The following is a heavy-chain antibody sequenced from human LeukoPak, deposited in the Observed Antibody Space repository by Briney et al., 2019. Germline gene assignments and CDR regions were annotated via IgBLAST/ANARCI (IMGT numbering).Heavy chain of an antibody. CDR3: ARAGRGYNYGFVPSELDYYYYYLNV. D-gene: IGHD5-18*01. CDR1: GGSISSSSYY. V-gene: IGHV4-61*01. J-gene: IGHJ6*03. Sequence: SETLSLTCTVSGGSISSSSYYWSWIRQPPGKGLEWIGYIYYSGSTKYNPSLKSRVTISVDTSKNQFSLKLSSVTAADTAVYYCARAGRGYNYGFVPSELDYYYYYLNVWGKGTTVTVSS. CDR2: IYYSGST.